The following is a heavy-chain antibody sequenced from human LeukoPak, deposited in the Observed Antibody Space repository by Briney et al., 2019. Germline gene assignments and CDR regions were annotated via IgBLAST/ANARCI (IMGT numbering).Heavy chain of an antibody. D-gene: IGHD5-18*01. V-gene: IGHV3-15*07. Sequence: GGSLRLSCAASGFSFSDTWMNWVRQAPGKGLEWVGLIKRKTDDGTTDYAAPEKGRFTISRDDSKNTLYLQMNSLRAEDTAVYYCASQAPGYSYGLDYWGQGTLVTVSS. CDR2: IKRKTDDGTT. J-gene: IGHJ4*02. CDR1: GFSFSDTW. CDR3: ASQAPGYSYGLDY.